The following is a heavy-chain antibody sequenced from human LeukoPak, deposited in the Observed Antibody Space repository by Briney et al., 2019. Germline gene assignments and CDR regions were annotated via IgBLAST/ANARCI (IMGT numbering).Heavy chain of an antibody. J-gene: IGHJ6*02. Sequence: GSLRLSCAASGFTFSDYYMSWIRQAPGKGLEWVSYISSIGSTIYYADSVKGRFTISRDNDKNSLYLQMNSLRAEDTAVYYCARDTSYYCSSTSCYFGAYYYYGMDVWGQGTTVTVSS. CDR3: ARDTSYYCSSTSCYFGAYYYYGMDV. CDR2: ISSIGSTI. CDR1: GFTFSDYY. V-gene: IGHV3-11*01. D-gene: IGHD2-2*01.